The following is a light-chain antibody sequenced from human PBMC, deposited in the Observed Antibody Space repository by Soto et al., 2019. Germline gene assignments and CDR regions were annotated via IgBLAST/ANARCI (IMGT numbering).Light chain of an antibody. J-gene: IGKJ2*01. CDR1: QSISSS. V-gene: IGKV1-39*01. Sequence: DIQMTQSPSSLSASVGDRVTITCLASQSISSSLNWYQQKPGKAPKLLIYAASSLQSGVPSRFSGSGSGTDFTLTISSLHPEDFATYYCKQSYSTPYTFGQGTKLEIK. CDR2: AAS. CDR3: KQSYSTPYT.